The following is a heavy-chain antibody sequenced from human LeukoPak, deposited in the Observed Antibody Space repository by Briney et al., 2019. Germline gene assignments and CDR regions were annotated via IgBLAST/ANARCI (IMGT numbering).Heavy chain of an antibody. D-gene: IGHD3-22*01. Sequence: GGSLRLSCAASGFTLSSYAMSWVRQAPGKGLEWVSAISGSGGSTYYADSVKGRFTISRDNSKNTLYLQMNSLRAEDTAVYYCAKDGYYYDSSGYLDYWGQGTLVTVSS. J-gene: IGHJ4*02. CDR2: ISGSGGST. CDR3: AKDGYYYDSSGYLDY. V-gene: IGHV3-23*01. CDR1: GFTLSSYA.